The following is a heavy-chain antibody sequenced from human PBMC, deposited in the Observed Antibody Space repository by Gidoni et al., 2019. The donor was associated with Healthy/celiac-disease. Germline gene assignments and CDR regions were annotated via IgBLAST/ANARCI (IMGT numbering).Heavy chain of an antibody. Sequence: QVTLQESGPVLVKPTETLTLTCTVSGFSLSNARMGVSWIRQPPGKALEWLAHIFSNDEKSYSTSLKSRLTISKDTSKSQVVLTMTNMDPVDTATYYCARITMWFGDLSVYFDYWGQGTLVTVSS. J-gene: IGHJ4*02. CDR1: GFSLSNARMG. D-gene: IGHD3-10*01. CDR2: IFSNDEK. V-gene: IGHV2-26*01. CDR3: ARITMWFGDLSVYFDY.